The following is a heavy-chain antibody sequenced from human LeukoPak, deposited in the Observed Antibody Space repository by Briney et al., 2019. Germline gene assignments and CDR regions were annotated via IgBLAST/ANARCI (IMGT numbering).Heavy chain of an antibody. V-gene: IGHV2-70*11. CDR2: IDWDDDK. Sequence: ESGPALVKPTQTLTLTCTFSGFSLSTSGMCVSWIRQPPGKALEWLARIDWDDDKYYSTSLKTRLTISKDTSKNQVVLTMTNMDPGHTPTYTCPRIPPGYGGPAANYNYYRAVWAKGPTVPV. D-gene: IGHD6-13*01. J-gene: IGHJ6*03. CDR3: PRIPPGYGGPAANYNYYRAV. CDR1: GFSLSTSGMC.